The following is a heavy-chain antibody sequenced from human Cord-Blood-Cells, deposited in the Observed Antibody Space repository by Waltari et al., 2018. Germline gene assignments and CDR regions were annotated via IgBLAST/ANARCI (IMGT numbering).Heavy chain of an antibody. CDR3: ARGGGGDHNWDDAFDI. CDR1: GGTFSSYA. D-gene: IGHD1-20*01. J-gene: IGHJ3*02. CDR2: IIPIFGTA. Sequence: QVQLVQSGAEVKKPGSSVKVSCKASGGTFSSYAISWVCQAPGQGLGGMGGIIPIFGTANYAQKFQGRVTITADKSTSTAYMELSSLRSEDTAVYYCARGGGGDHNWDDAFDIWGQGTMVTVSS. V-gene: IGHV1-69*06.